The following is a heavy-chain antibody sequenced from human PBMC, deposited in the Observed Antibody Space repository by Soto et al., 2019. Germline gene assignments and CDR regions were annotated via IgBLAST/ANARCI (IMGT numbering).Heavy chain of an antibody. CDR2: MNPNSGDT. J-gene: IGHJ5*02. CDR3: ARGVKSGAYSRWFDP. CDR1: GSTFTSYD. Sequence: QVQLVQSGAEVKKPGASVKVSCKASGSTFTSYDINWVRQATGQGLEYLGWMNPNSGDTAYVQKFQGRLTXTXXXSXXPAYMVLSGLLSEDTALYFCARGVKSGAYSRWFDPWGQGTLVTVSS. V-gene: IGHV1-8*01. D-gene: IGHD4-17*01.